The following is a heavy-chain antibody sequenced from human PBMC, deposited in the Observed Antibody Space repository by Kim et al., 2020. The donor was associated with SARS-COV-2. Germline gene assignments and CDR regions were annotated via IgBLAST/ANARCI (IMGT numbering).Heavy chain of an antibody. CDR1: GGSFSGYY. Sequence: SETLSLTCAVYGGSFSGYYWSWIRQPPGKGLEWIGEINHSGSTNYNPSLKSRVTISVDTSKNQFSLKLSSVTAADTAVYYCARTEGYFDWLEYFDLWGRGTLVTVSS. D-gene: IGHD3-9*01. CDR2: INHSGST. V-gene: IGHV4-34*01. CDR3: ARTEGYFDWLEYFDL. J-gene: IGHJ2*01.